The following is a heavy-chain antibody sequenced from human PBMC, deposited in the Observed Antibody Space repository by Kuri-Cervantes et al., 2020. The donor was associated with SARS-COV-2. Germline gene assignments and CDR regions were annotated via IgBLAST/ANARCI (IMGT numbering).Heavy chain of an antibody. CDR2: ISGSGGST. CDR1: GFTFSSYA. V-gene: IGHV3-23*01. D-gene: IGHD3-10*01. CDR3: ARSLGLGGYYYYGMDI. Sequence: GGSLRLSCAASGFTFSSYAMSWVRQAPGKGLEWVSAISGSGGSTYYADSVKGRFTISRDNSKNTLYLQMNSLRAEDTAVYYCARSLGLGGYYYYGMDIWGQGTTVTVSS. J-gene: IGHJ6*02.